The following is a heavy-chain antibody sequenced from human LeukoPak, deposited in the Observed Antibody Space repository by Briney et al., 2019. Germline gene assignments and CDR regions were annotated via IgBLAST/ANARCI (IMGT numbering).Heavy chain of an antibody. Sequence: SETLSLTCTVSGGSISSYRFYWTWVRPPAGKRPEWIGRIKSSNTNYNPSLKSRVNISVDTSTNQFSLKLSSLTAADTAVYYCARVPDWTYVLDYWGQGTLVTVSS. CDR1: GGSISSYRFY. CDR3: ARVPDWTYVLDY. V-gene: IGHV4-61*02. D-gene: IGHD3-16*01. CDR2: IKSSNT. J-gene: IGHJ4*02.